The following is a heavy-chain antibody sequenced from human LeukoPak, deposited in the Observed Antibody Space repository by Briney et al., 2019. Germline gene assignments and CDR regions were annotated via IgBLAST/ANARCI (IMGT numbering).Heavy chain of an antibody. J-gene: IGHJ4*02. V-gene: IGHV3-48*02. D-gene: IGHD2-2*02. Sequence: AGSLRLSCAASGFTISSYSWIWVRQAPGQGLEGVSYISSSSSTIYYADSVKGRFTISRDNAKNSLYLQMNSLRDEDTAVYYCARSISSSDTPFDYWGQGTLVTVSS. CDR2: ISSSSSTI. CDR3: ARSISSSDTPFDY. CDR1: GFTISSYS.